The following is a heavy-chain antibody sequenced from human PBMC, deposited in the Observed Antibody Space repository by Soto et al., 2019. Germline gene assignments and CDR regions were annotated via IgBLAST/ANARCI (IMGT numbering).Heavy chain of an antibody. CDR1: GDSISSFYY. V-gene: IGHV4-39*01. J-gene: IGHJ4*02. CDR3: ARHTYNVPFDY. CDR2: IYYSGST. Sequence: QLQLQESGPGLVKPSETLSLTCTVSGDSISSFYYWAWIRQPPGKGLEWIGNIYYSGSTSYNPSLKSRVTISIDTSKNHFSLKLTSVTAADTAVYYCARHTYNVPFDYWGQGTLLTVSS. D-gene: IGHD1-1*01.